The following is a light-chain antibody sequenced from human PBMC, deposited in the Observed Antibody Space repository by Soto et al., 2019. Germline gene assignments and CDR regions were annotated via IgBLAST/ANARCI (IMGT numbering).Light chain of an antibody. CDR3: QVWDSSSDHVV. CDR2: YER. V-gene: IGLV3-21*04. Sequence: SYELTQPPSVSVAPGKTARITCGGNNIGSKSVHWYQQKPGQAPVMVIYYERDRPSGIPERFSGSNSGNTATLTISRVEAGHEADYYCQVWDSSSDHVVFGGGTKLTVL. CDR1: NIGSKS. J-gene: IGLJ2*01.